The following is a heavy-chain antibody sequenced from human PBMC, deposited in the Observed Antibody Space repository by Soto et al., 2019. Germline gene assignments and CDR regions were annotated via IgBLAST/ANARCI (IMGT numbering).Heavy chain of an antibody. CDR2: IYHTGST. V-gene: IGHV4-59*01. CDR3: ARDLWGYCGTDCYPLDV. Sequence: SETLSLPCAVSGGSFIGDQWSWIRQPPGKGLEWIRDIYHTGSTIYNPSFKSRVTISVDTSKNQFSLKLNSVAAADTAVYYCARDLWGYCGTDCYPLDVWGQGTTVT. D-gene: IGHD2-21*02. J-gene: IGHJ6*02. CDR1: GGSFIGDQ.